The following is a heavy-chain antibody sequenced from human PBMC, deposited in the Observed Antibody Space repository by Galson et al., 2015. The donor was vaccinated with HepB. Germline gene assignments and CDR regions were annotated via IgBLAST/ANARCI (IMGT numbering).Heavy chain of an antibody. J-gene: IGHJ5*02. CDR3: AKALRVVEREGLSS. Sequence: SLRLSCAASGFTFRSFWMTWVRQAPGKGLEWVANIKQDGSEKYYVDSVKGRFTISRDNAKNSLYLQMNSLRAEDTAIYYCAKALRVVEREGLSSWGQGTLVTVSS. CDR1: GFTFRSFW. D-gene: IGHD2-15*01. CDR2: IKQDGSEK. V-gene: IGHV3-7*01.